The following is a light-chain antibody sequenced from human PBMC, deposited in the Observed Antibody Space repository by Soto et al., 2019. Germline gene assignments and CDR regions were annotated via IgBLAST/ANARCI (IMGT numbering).Light chain of an antibody. CDR2: SAS. V-gene: IGKV1-39*01. CDR3: QQSLTMPIT. J-gene: IGKJ5*01. Sequence: DIQMTQSPASLSVSVGDRVTITCRASQSINNYLNWYLQRPGQAPKLLIRSASTLQRGVPSRFSGSGSRTEFTLTIADLQPDDFGTYYCQQSLTMPITLGQGTRLEIK. CDR1: QSINNY.